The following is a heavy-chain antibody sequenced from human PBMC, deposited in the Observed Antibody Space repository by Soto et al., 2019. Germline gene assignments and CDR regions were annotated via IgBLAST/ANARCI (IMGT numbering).Heavy chain of an antibody. CDR3: ARDRGAYYDFWSGNYDYYYYGMDV. CDR2: IYYSGST. J-gene: IGHJ6*02. D-gene: IGHD3-3*01. V-gene: IGHV4-61*01. Sequence: PSETLSLTCTVSGGSVSSGSYYWSWIRQSPGKGLEWIGYIYYSGSTNYNPSLKSRVTISVDTSKNQFSLKLSSVTAADTAVYYCARDRGAYYDFWSGNYDYYYYGMDVWGQGTTVTVSS. CDR1: GGSVSSGSYY.